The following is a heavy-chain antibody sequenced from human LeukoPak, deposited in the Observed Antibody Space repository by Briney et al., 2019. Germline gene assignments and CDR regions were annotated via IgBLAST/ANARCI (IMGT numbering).Heavy chain of an antibody. CDR2: ITSSSSDI. J-gene: IGHJ4*02. V-gene: IGHV3-21*01. CDR3: ARVFWETVNTGYYSDF. Sequence: GGSLRLSCVASEFVFSSHAMIWVRQAPGRGREWISSITSSSSDIFYADSVRGRFTISRDNANNALHLQMNSLRAEDTAVYYCARVFWETVNTGYYSDFWGQGTLVTVSS. D-gene: IGHD3-22*01. CDR1: EFVFSSHA.